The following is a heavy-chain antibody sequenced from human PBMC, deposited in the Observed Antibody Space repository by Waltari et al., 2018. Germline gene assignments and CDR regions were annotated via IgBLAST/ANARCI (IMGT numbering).Heavy chain of an antibody. J-gene: IGHJ6*03. V-gene: IGHV3-48*04. CDR1: GFAFNPYS. CDR3: ARDKGDYGDYPNYMDV. CDR2: ISSGSSSI. D-gene: IGHD4-17*01. Sequence: EVQLVESGGGLVQPGGSLRLCCEASGFAFNPYSIHGVRQAPGKGLEWISYISSGSSSIDYADSMKGRFTISRDNAKNSLYLQMNSLRVEDTAVYYCARDKGDYGDYPNYMDVWGKGTTVTVSS.